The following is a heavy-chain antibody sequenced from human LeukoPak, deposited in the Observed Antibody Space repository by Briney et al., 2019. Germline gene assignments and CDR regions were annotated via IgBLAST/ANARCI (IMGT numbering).Heavy chain of an antibody. Sequence: PGGSLRLSCAASGFNFSDYYMSWIRQAPGKGLEWVSFISSGGTIIYYAASVKGRFTISRDNAKNSLYLQMNSLRAEDTAVYYCVREGESFYDYWGQGTLVTVSS. CDR2: ISSGGTII. D-gene: IGHD5/OR15-5a*01. CDR3: VREGESFYDY. CDR1: GFNFSDYY. V-gene: IGHV3-11*01. J-gene: IGHJ4*02.